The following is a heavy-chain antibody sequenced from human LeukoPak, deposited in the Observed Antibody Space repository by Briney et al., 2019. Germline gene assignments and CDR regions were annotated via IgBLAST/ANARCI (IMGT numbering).Heavy chain of an antibody. D-gene: IGHD4-17*01. Sequence: GGSLRLSCAASGFTFSRYSMNWVRQAPGKGLEWVSSISSSSSYVYYADSVKGRFTISRDNAKTSLYLQMNSLRAEDTAVYYCARDRLIYGDYGDAFDIWGQGTMVTVSS. CDR1: GFTFSRYS. J-gene: IGHJ3*02. CDR2: ISSSSSYV. CDR3: ARDRLIYGDYGDAFDI. V-gene: IGHV3-21*01.